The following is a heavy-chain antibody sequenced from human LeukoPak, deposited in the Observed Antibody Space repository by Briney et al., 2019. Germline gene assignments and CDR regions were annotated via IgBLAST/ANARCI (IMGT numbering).Heavy chain of an antibody. CDR2: IYYSGST. CDR3: ARADPFYYGSEKAFDY. J-gene: IGHJ4*02. CDR1: GGSISSYY. Sequence: SETLSLTCTVSGGSISSYYWSWIRQPPGKGLEWIGYIYYSGSTNYNPSLKSRVTISVDTSKNQFSLKLSSVTAADTAVYYCARADPFYYGSEKAFDYWGQGTLVTVSS. V-gene: IGHV4-59*01. D-gene: IGHD3-10*01.